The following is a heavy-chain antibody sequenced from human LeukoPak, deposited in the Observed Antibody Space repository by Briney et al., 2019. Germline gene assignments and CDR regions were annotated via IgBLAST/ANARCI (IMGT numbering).Heavy chain of an antibody. V-gene: IGHV1-2*02. CDR1: GYTLTGYY. J-gene: IGHJ5*02. D-gene: IGHD5-24*01. Sequence: ASVTVSCTASGYTLTGYYMHWVRHAPGQGLEWMGWINPNSGGTNYAQKFQGRVTMTRDTSISTAYMELSRLRSDDTAVYYCARTTRRDGYNSWFDPWGQGTLVTVSS. CDR2: INPNSGGT. CDR3: ARTTRRDGYNSWFDP.